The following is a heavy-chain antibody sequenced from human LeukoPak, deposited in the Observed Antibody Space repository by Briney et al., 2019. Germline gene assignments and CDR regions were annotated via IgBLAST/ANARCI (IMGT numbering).Heavy chain of an antibody. CDR3: TRDSPGSGWLDY. CDR2: VNPSNGDT. Sequence: ASVKVSCKASGFTFTDYFIHWVRQAPGQGLEWMGWVNPSNGDTNYPEMFQGWVTMTRDTSINTAYLELGRLSSDDTAVYFCTRDSPGSGWLDYWGRGTLVTVSS. D-gene: IGHD6-19*01. CDR1: GFTFTDYF. J-gene: IGHJ4*02. V-gene: IGHV1-2*04.